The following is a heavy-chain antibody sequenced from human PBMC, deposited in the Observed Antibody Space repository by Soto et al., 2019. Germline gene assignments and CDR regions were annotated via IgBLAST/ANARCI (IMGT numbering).Heavy chain of an antibody. CDR3: ASRVKWALISYF. Sequence: KALSLTSTVSGGSVRSGSYYWAWILHSPGKGLEWIGSVVCSVITYYSPSLKSRATISADTSKNLFSLNLRSATAADTAVYYCASRVKWALISYF. V-gene: IGHV4-39*01. D-gene: IGHD1-26*01. CDR2: VVCSVIT. CDR1: GGSVRSGSYY. J-gene: IGHJ4*01.